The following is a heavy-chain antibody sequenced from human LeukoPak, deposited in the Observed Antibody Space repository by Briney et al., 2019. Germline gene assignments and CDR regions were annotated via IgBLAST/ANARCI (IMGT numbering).Heavy chain of an antibody. CDR1: GGSISSYY. J-gene: IGHJ4*02. V-gene: IGHV4-59*01. CDR3: ARVSDDSSGYYHY. Sequence: TSETLSLTCTVSGGSISSYYWSWIRQPPGKGLEWIGYIYCSGSTNYNPSLKSRVTISVDTSKNQFSLKLSSVTAADTAVYYCARVSDDSSGYYHYWGQGTLVTVSS. CDR2: IYCSGST. D-gene: IGHD3-22*01.